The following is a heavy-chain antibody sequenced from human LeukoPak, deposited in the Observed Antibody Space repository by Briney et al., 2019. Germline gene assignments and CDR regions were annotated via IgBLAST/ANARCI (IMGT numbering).Heavy chain of an antibody. CDR1: GGSISSSSYY. J-gene: IGHJ5*02. CDR2: IYYSGST. Sequence: SETLSLTCTVSGGSISSSSYYWVWIRQPPGKGLEWIGSIYYSGSTYYNPSLKSRVTISVDTYKIQFSLKLSSVTDADTAVYYCARLLSYRDNWFDPWGQGTLVTVSS. V-gene: IGHV4-39*01. D-gene: IGHD1-26*01. CDR3: ARLLSYRDNWFDP.